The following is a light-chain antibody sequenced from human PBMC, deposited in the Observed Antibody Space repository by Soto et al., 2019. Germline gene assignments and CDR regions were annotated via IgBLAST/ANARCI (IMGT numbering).Light chain of an antibody. CDR2: SIN. CDR3: AAWDDSLNGVL. Sequence: QSVLTQPPSASGTPGQRVTISCSGSTSNIGSNTVNWYQQLPGTAPKLLIYSINQRPSGVPDRFSGSQSGTSASLAISGLQSEDEADYYCAAWDDSLNGVLFGGGTKLTVL. V-gene: IGLV1-44*01. J-gene: IGLJ2*01. CDR1: TSNIGSNT.